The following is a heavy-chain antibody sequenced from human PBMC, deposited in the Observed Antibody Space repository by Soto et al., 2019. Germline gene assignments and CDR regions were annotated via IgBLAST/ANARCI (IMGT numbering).Heavy chain of an antibody. Sequence: GESLKISCVGSGFTFSDVWMNWVRQAPGKGLEWVGRIRSKTEGGTADYAAPVKGRYSISRDDSKNTLFLHMNSLKTEDTAVFYCTTERWNSYYHYGLDVWGQGTTVTVSS. CDR2: IRSKTEGGTA. CDR1: GFTFSDVW. CDR3: TTERWNSYYHYGLDV. D-gene: IGHD1-1*01. J-gene: IGHJ6*02. V-gene: IGHV3-15*07.